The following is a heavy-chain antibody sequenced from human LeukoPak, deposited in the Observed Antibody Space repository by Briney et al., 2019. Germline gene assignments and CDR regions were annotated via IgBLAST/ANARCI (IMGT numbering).Heavy chain of an antibody. Sequence: PSETLSLTCTVSGGSISSYYWSWIRQPPGKGLEWIGYIYYGGSTNYNPSLKSRVTISVDTSKNQFSLKLSSVTAADTAVYYCARGAFRVAATPFNFWGQGTLVTVSS. CDR2: IYYGGST. CDR1: GGSISSYY. J-gene: IGHJ4*02. D-gene: IGHD2-15*01. V-gene: IGHV4-59*01. CDR3: ARGAFRVAATPFNF.